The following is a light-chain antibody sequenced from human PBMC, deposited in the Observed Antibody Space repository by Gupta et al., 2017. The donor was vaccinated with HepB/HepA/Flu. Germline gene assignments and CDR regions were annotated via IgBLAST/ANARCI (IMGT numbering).Light chain of an antibody. Sequence: IKLSQSPSFLSALVGDRVTITCRASQGIGTYLAWYQQKPGKAPKLLIYAASTLQTGVPSRFSGSGSGTEFTLTISSLQPEDFATYCCQQLNSYPRVTFGQGTRLEIK. V-gene: IGKV1-9*01. CDR1: QGIGTY. CDR2: AAS. CDR3: QQLNSYPRVT. J-gene: IGKJ5*01.